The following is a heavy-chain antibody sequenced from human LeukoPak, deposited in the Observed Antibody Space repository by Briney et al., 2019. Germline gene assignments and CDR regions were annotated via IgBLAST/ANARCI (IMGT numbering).Heavy chain of an antibody. CDR1: GGSFSGYY. J-gene: IGHJ3*02. CDR3: ARAFRAVAGPDAFDI. D-gene: IGHD6-19*01. CDR2: INHSGST. Sequence: SETLSLTCAVYGGSFSGYYWSWIRQPPGKGLEWIGEINHSGSTNYNPSLKSRVTISVDTSKNQFSLKLSSVTAADTAVYYCARAFRAVAGPDAFDIWGQGTMVTVSS. V-gene: IGHV4-34*01.